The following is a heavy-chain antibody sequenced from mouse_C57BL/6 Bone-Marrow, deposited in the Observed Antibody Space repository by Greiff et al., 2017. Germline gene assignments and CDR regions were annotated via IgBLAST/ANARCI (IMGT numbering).Heavy chain of an antibody. Sequence: QVQLQQSGPELVKPGASVKISCKASGYAFSSSWMNWVKQRPGKGLEWIGRIYPGDGDTNYNGKFKGKATLTADKSSSTAYMQLSRLTSEDSAFYFCARRGYYYGSSYYFDYWGQGTTLTVSS. CDR2: IYPGDGDT. CDR3: ARRGYYYGSSYYFDY. V-gene: IGHV1-82*01. D-gene: IGHD1-1*01. CDR1: GYAFSSSW. J-gene: IGHJ2*01.